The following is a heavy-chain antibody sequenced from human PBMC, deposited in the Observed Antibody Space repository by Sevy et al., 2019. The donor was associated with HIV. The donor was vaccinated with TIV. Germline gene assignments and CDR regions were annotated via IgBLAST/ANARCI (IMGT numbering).Heavy chain of an antibody. CDR1: GFTFSSYG. V-gene: IGHV3-30*03. Sequence: GGSLRLSCAASGFTFSSYGMHWVRQAPGKGLEWVAVISYDGSNKYYADSVKGRFTISRDNSKNTLYLQMNSLRAEDTAVYYCAGQYNFRAGDPDAFDIWGQGTMVTVSS. CDR2: ISYDGSNK. D-gene: IGHD1-1*01. CDR3: AGQYNFRAGDPDAFDI. J-gene: IGHJ3*02.